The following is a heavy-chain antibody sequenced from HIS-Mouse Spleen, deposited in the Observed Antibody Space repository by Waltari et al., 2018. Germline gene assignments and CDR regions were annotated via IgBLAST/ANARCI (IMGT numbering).Heavy chain of an antibody. CDR1: VGSLSSSIYY. D-gene: IGHD1-26*01. CDR2: IYYSGST. J-gene: IGHJ4*02. V-gene: IGHV4-39*07. CDR3: SRSGSYFDY. Sequence: QLQLQESGPGLLKPQENLSLTCTVCVGSLSSSIYYWGWIRPPPGKGLELIGIIYYSGSTYYNPSLKSRVTISVDTSKNQFSLKLSSVTAADTAVYYCSRSGSYFDYWGQGTLVTVSS.